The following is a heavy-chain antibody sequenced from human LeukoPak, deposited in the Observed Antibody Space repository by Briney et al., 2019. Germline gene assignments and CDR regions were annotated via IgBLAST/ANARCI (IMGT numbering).Heavy chain of an antibody. CDR1: GGTFSSYA. D-gene: IGHD5-12*01. J-gene: IGHJ2*01. CDR2: IIPIFGTA. Sequence: SVKVSCKASGGTFSSYAISWVRQAPAQGLEWMGRIIPIFGTANYAQKFQGRVTITADKSTSTAYMELSSLRSEDTAVYYCARGGGYGPSGYFDLWGRGTLVTVSS. CDR3: ARGGGYGPSGYFDL. V-gene: IGHV1-69*06.